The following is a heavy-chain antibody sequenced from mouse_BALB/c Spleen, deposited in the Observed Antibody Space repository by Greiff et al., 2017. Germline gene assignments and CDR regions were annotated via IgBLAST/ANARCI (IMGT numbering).Heavy chain of an antibody. J-gene: IGHJ2*01. CDR2: INPSTGYT. Sequence: VQLQQSGAELAKPGASVKMSCKASGYTFTSYWMHWVKQRPGQGLEWIGYINPSTGYTEYNQKFKDKATLTADKSSSTAYMQLSSLTSEDSAVYYCARGYYGYYFDDWGQGTTLTVSS. D-gene: IGHD1-1*01. CDR3: ARGYYGYYFDD. V-gene: IGHV1-7*01. CDR1: GYTFTSYW.